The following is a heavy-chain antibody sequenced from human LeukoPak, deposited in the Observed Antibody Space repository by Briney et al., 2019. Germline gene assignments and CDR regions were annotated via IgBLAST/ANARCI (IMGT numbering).Heavy chain of an antibody. CDR1: GFTFSSYG. CDR2: IWYDGSNK. Sequence: PGGSLRLSWAASGFTFSSYGMHWVRQAPGKGLEWVAVIWYDGSNKYYADSVKGRFTISRDNSKNTLYLQMNSLRAEDTAVYYCARDRLPSVVQAASLYYFDYWGQGTLVTVSS. V-gene: IGHV3-33*01. CDR3: ARDRLPSVVQAASLYYFDY. D-gene: IGHD2-2*01. J-gene: IGHJ4*02.